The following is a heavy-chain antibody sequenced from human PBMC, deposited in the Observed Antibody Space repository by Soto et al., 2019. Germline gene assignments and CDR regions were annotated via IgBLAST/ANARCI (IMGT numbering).Heavy chain of an antibody. D-gene: IGHD1-1*01. CDR2: IIPIFGTA. CDR3: ARELEPPRWFDP. V-gene: IGHV1-69*13. J-gene: IGHJ5*02. CDR1: GGTFSSYA. Sequence: ASVKVSCKASGGTFSSYAISWVRQAPGQGLEWMGGIIPIFGTANYAQKFQGRVTITADEFTSTAYMELSSLRSEDTAVYYCARELEPPRWFDPWGQGTLVTVSS.